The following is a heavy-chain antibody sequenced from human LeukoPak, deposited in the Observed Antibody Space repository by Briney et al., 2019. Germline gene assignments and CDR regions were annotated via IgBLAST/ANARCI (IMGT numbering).Heavy chain of an antibody. CDR1: GFTFSGSA. Sequence: PGGSLRLSCAASGFTFSGSAMHWVRQASGKGLEWVSGIRSKANSYATAYAASVKGRFTISRDDSKNTAYLQMNSLKTEDTAVYYCTRHVHDYGDYVQFDYWGQGTLVPVSS. V-gene: IGHV3-73*01. CDR3: TRHVHDYGDYVQFDY. J-gene: IGHJ4*02. CDR2: IRSKANSYAT. D-gene: IGHD4-17*01.